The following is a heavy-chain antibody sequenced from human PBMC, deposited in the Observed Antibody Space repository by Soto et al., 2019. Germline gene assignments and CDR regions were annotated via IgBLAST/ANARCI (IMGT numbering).Heavy chain of an antibody. V-gene: IGHV1-18*01. J-gene: IGHJ6*03. Sequence: GASVKVSCKASGYTFTSYGISWVRQAPGQGLEWMGWISAYNGNTNYAQKLQGRVTMTTDTSTSTAYMEMRSLRSDDTDVYYCARRGHCSGGSCYTEALYYYYMDVWGKGTTVTVSS. CDR1: GYTFTSYG. D-gene: IGHD2-15*01. CDR3: ARRGHCSGGSCYTEALYYYYMDV. CDR2: ISAYNGNT.